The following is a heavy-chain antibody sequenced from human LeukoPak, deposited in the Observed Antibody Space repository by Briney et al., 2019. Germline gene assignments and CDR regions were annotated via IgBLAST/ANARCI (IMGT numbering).Heavy chain of an antibody. Sequence: SETLSLTCTVSGGSISAYYWGWIRQPPGKGLEWIGSIYYSGSTYYNPSLKSRVTISVDTSKNQFSLKLSSVTAADTAVYYCARPKGRGYCSGGSCYSGWFDPWGQGTLVTVSS. CDR3: ARPKGRGYCSGGSCYSGWFDP. V-gene: IGHV4-39*01. D-gene: IGHD2-15*01. CDR1: GGSISAYY. J-gene: IGHJ5*02. CDR2: IYYSGST.